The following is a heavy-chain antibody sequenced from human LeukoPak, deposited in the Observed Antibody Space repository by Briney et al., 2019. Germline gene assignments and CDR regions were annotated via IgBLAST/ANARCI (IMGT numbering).Heavy chain of an antibody. Sequence: PSETLSLTCGVYGGSFSGYYWTSIRQPPGKGLEWIGEINHRGSTNYNPSLKSRVTISVDTSKNEFSLNLDSVTAADTAVYYCARTTYYDFWSGSPGAFDIWGQGSRVTVSS. CDR2: INHRGST. D-gene: IGHD3-3*01. CDR3: ARTTYYDFWSGSPGAFDI. V-gene: IGHV4-34*01. CDR1: GGSFSGYY. J-gene: IGHJ3*02.